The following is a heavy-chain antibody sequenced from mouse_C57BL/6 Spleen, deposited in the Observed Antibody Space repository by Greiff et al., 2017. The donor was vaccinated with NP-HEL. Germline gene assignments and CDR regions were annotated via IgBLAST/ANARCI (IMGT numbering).Heavy chain of an antibody. V-gene: IGHV1-4*01. D-gene: IGHD2-3*01. Sequence: QVQLQQSGAELARPGASVKMSCKASGYTFTSYTMHWVKQRPGQGLEWIGYINPSSGYTKYNQKFTDKATLTADKSSSTAYMQLSSLTSEDSAVYYCAKALDGYYDYFDDWGQGTTLTVSS. CDR2: INPSSGYT. CDR1: GYTFTSYT. J-gene: IGHJ2*01. CDR3: AKALDGYYDYFDD.